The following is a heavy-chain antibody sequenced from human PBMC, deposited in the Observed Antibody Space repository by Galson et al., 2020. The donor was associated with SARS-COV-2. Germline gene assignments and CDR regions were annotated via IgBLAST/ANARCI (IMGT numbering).Heavy chain of an antibody. Sequence: SVKVSCKASGGNFSSYDINWVRQAPGQGLEWIGGIIHVFATAKYAQKFQGRVTITADKSATTAYLELTSLRSEDTAVYFCARGEVQTLDFWGQGTLVTVAS. J-gene: IGHJ1*01. CDR2: IIHVFATA. V-gene: IGHV1-69*06. CDR3: ARGEVQTLDF. D-gene: IGHD3-16*01. CDR1: GGNFSSYD.